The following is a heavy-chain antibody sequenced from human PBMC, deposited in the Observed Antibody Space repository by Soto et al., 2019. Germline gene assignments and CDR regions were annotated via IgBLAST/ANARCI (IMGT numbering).Heavy chain of an antibody. J-gene: IGHJ4*02. CDR1: GFTFSSYA. D-gene: IGHD6-19*01. Sequence: EVQLLESVGGLVQPWGSLRLSCAASGFTFSSYAMSWVRQAPGKGLEWVSAISGSGGSTYYADSVKGRFTISRDNSKNTLYLQMNSLRAEDTAVYYCAKFRETGGWYGPIDYWGQGTLVTVSS. V-gene: IGHV3-23*01. CDR3: AKFRETGGWYGPIDY. CDR2: ISGSGGST.